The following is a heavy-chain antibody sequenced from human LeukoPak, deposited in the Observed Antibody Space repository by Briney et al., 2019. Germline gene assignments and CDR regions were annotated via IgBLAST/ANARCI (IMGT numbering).Heavy chain of an antibody. J-gene: IGHJ6*03. V-gene: IGHV1-8*03. CDR3: ARVGHYYGSGSSYTYYYYYMDV. D-gene: IGHD3-10*01. CDR2: MNPNNGNK. CDR1: GYTFTSYD. Sequence: AXVKVSCKASGYTFTSYDINWVRQAPGQGLEWMGWMNPNNGNKAYAQKFQGRVTITRNTSISTAYMELSSLRSEDTALYYCARVGHYYGSGSSYTYYYYYMDVWGKGTAVTVSS.